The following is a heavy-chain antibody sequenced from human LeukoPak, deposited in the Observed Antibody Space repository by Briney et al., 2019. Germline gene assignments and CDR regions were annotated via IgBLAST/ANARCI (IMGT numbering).Heavy chain of an antibody. Sequence: KPSETLSLTCAVSGYSISSGYYWGWIRQPPGKGLEWIGSIYHSGSTYYNPSLKSRVTISVDTSKNQFSLKLSSVTAADTAVYYCARGVASFDYWGQGTLVTASS. CDR3: ARGVASFDY. D-gene: IGHD2-15*01. V-gene: IGHV4-38-2*01. CDR2: IYHSGST. CDR1: GYSISSGYY. J-gene: IGHJ4*02.